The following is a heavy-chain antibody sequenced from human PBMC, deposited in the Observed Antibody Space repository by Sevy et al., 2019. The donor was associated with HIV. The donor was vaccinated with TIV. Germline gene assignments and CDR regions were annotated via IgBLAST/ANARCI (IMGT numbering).Heavy chain of an antibody. CDR1: GFTFSSYS. CDR2: ISSSSSYI. J-gene: IGHJ6*03. CDR3: ARDEDTSMVSPDYYYYMDV. Sequence: GGSLRLSCAASGFTFSSYSMNWVRQAPGKGLEWVSSISSSSSYIYYADSVKGRFTISRDNAKNSLYLQMNRLRAEDTAVYYCARDEDTSMVSPDYYYYMDVWGKGTTVTVSS. D-gene: IGHD5-18*01. V-gene: IGHV3-21*01.